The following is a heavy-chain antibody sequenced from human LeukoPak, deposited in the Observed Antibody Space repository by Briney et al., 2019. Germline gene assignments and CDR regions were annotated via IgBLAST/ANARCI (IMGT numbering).Heavy chain of an antibody. V-gene: IGHV4-34*01. Sequence: PSETLSLTCAVYGGSFSGFYWTWIRQPPGKGLEWIGQINHSRSTHYNPSLKSRVTISVDTSKNQFSLKLSSVTAADTAAYYCARVPKYFDLWGRGTLVTVSS. CDR2: INHSRST. CDR3: ARVPKYFDL. J-gene: IGHJ2*01. CDR1: GGSFSGFY.